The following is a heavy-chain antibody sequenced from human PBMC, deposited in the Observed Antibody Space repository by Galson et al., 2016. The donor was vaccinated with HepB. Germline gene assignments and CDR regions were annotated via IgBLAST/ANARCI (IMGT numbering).Heavy chain of an antibody. J-gene: IGHJ4*02. CDR3: ARELSGYEEDYFDY. D-gene: IGHD5-12*01. Sequence: SLRLSCAASGFSFRSHAMHWGRRGPGKGLEWVAVISYDRTKFFYADSVKGRITITRYSSKKTLYLQMNSLKTEDPAVYFGARELSGYEEDYFDYWGQGTLVTVSS. CDR1: GFSFRSHA. CDR2: ISYDRTKF. V-gene: IGHV3-30-3*01.